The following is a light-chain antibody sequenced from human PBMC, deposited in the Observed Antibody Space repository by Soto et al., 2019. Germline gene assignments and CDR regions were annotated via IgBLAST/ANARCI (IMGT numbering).Light chain of an antibody. CDR3: NSYTSSSAVL. J-gene: IGLJ3*02. Sequence: QSALTQPASVSGSPGQSITISCTGTNSDIGTYKYVSWFQQHPGKAPKLRIYEVSNRSPGVSNRFSGSNSGNTASLTISGLQPEDEAYYYCNSYTSSSAVLFGPGTKLTVL. CDR2: EVS. V-gene: IGLV2-14*01. CDR1: NSDIGTYKY.